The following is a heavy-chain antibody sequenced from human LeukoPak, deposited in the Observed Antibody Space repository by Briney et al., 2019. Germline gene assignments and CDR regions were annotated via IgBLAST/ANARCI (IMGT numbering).Heavy chain of an antibody. CDR1: GYTFSRYG. J-gene: IGHJ5*02. D-gene: IGHD3-22*01. CDR3: ARDGYYYDSSGYRNWFDP. V-gene: IGHV1-18*01. CDR2: ISAYNGNT. Sequence: GASVKVSCKASGYTFSRYGISWVRQAPGQGLEWMGWISAYNGNTNYAQKLQGRVTMTTDTSTSTAYMELRSLRSDDTAVYYCARDGYYYDSSGYRNWFDPWGQGTLVTVSS.